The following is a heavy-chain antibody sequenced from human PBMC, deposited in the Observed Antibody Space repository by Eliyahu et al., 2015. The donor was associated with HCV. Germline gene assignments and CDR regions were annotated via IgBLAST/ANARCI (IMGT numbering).Heavy chain of an antibody. Sequence: QLHLQESGPRLVRPSETVSLTCTVSGGSISAKTYNWGWIRQSPGKGLDWIASLYYTGTTYYNPSLESRVTISVDTSNNRFSLKMTSVTAADTAVYYCARHRISVFGVQIVSSHEFDYWGPGTLVSVSS. V-gene: IGHV4-39*01. CDR3: ARHRISVFGVQIVSSHEFDY. CDR1: GGSISAKTYN. J-gene: IGHJ4*02. CDR2: LYYTGTT. D-gene: IGHD3-3*01.